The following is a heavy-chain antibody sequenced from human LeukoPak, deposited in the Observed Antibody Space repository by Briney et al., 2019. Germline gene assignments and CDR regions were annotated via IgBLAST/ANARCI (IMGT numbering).Heavy chain of an antibody. J-gene: IGHJ6*03. CDR3: ARGQPPMVRGVIMPHYYMDV. V-gene: IGHV4-61*02. CDR2: IDSSGNT. D-gene: IGHD3-10*01. Sequence: SETLSLTXTVSGGSISSGTYYWSWTRQPAGKGLEWIGRIDSSGNTNYNPSLKSRVTMSVDTSKNQFSLKLSSVTAADTAVYYCARGQPPMVRGVIMPHYYMDVWGKGTTVTVSS. CDR1: GGSISSGTYY.